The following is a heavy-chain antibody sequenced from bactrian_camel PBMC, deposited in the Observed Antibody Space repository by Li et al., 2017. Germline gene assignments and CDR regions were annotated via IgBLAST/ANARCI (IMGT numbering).Heavy chain of an antibody. V-gene: IGHV3S67*01. CDR2: LDTGGTP. D-gene: IGHD3*01. CDR1: GNPAKSRF. Sequence: VQLVESGGGSVQAGDSLKLSCAASGNPAKSRFMTWFRQAPGKEREGVASLDTGGTPKYADAVKGRFTISKDTAKNTLYLQMNSLKTEDTGMYYCAADWAPTDWTTCMGWNAGSGYWGPGTQVTVS. J-gene: IGHJ6*01. CDR3: AADWAPTDWTTCMGWNAGSGY.